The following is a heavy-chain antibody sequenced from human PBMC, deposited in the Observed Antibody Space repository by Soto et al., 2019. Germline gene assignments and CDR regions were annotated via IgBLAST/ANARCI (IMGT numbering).Heavy chain of an antibody. J-gene: IGHJ4*02. CDR3: ARDFGVQELDD. V-gene: IGHV3-7*01. Sequence: EVQLVESGGDLVQPGGSLRLSCAASGFTFSSFWITWVRQAPGKGLEWVANINQDGSEKHYVDSVKGRFTLSRDNAENSVYLQMSRLRADDTAVYYCARDFGVQELDDWGQGTLVSVSA. CDR1: GFTFSSFW. CDR2: INQDGSEK. D-gene: IGHD3-3*01.